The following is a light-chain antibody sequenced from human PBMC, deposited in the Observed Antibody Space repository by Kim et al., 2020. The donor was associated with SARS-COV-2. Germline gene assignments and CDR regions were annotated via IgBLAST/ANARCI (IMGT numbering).Light chain of an antibody. CDR1: SSDVGGYNY. J-gene: IGLJ2*01. V-gene: IGLV2-14*03. CDR3: SSYTSSSIVV. CDR2: DVS. Sequence: GQSITISCTGTSSDVGGYNYVSWYQQHPGKAPKLMIYDVSNRPSGVSNRFSGSKSGNTASLTISGLQAEDEADYYCSSYTSSSIVVFGGGTQLTV.